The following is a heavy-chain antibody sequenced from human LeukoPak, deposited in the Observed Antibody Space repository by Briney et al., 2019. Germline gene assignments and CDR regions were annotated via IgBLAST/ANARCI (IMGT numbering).Heavy chain of an antibody. Sequence: GGSLRLSCAASGFTFSSYWMSWVRQAPGKGLEWVANIKQDGSGKYYVDSVKGRFTISRDNAKNSLYLQMNSLRAEDTAVYYCARDQRNGDYYYYYYYMDVWGKGTTVTISS. CDR1: GFTFSSYW. D-gene: IGHD4-17*01. CDR3: ARDQRNGDYYYYYYYMDV. J-gene: IGHJ6*03. CDR2: IKQDGSGK. V-gene: IGHV3-7*01.